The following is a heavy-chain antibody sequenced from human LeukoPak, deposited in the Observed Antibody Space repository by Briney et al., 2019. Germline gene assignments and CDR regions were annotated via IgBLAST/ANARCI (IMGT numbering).Heavy chain of an antibody. Sequence: GGSLRLSCAASGFTFSSYSMNWVRQPPGKGLEWVSSISSSSSYIYYADSVKGRFTISRDNAKNSLYLQMNSLRAEDTAVYYCARVSNKGIVVVAGGYSYGGIDYWGQGTLVTVSS. CDR1: GFTFSSYS. J-gene: IGHJ4*02. CDR2: ISSSSSYI. CDR3: ARVSNKGIVVVAGGYSYGGIDY. V-gene: IGHV3-21*01. D-gene: IGHD5-18*01.